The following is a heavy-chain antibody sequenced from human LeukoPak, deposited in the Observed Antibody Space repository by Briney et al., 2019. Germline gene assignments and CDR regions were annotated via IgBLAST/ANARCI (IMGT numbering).Heavy chain of an antibody. CDR1: GGAFSGYH. Sequence: SETLSLTCADYGGAFSGYHWNWIRQAPGKGLEWIGEINDRGITNYNPSLKSRVTISVDPSKKQFSLQLKSVTAADTAVYYCARDLTTVVNVPYYFDDWGQGTLVTVSS. J-gene: IGHJ4*02. D-gene: IGHD4-23*01. CDR2: INDRGIT. V-gene: IGHV4-34*01. CDR3: ARDLTTVVNVPYYFDD.